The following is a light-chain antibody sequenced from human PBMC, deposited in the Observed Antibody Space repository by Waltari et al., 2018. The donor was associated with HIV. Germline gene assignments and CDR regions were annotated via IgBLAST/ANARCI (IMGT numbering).Light chain of an antibody. Sequence: IVLPQSPGTLPLSPGDRVTLSCRASQSVSNNYLAWYQQKPGQAPRLLIYGASNRATGIPDRFSASGSGTDFTLSISRLEPEDFAVYYCQQYGTSLVTFGQGTKLESK. CDR1: QSVSNNY. J-gene: IGKJ2*01. CDR3: QQYGTSLVT. CDR2: GAS. V-gene: IGKV3-20*01.